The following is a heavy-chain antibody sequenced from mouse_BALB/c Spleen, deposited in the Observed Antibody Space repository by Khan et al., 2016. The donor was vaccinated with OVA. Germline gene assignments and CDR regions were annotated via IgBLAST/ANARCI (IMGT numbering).Heavy chain of an antibody. D-gene: IGHD1-1*01. V-gene: IGHV1S137*01. CDR1: GYTFTDYT. J-gene: IGHJ4*01. CDR2: ISTSYGDA. Sequence: QVQLQQSGAELVRPGVSVKISCKGSGYTFTDYTIHWMKQSHTKSLEWIGIISTSYGDAKYNQKFKDRATMTVDKSSNTAYMARARLTSDDSAIYYCAISFTTTASLYAMDYWGQGTSVTVSS. CDR3: AISFTTTASLYAMDY.